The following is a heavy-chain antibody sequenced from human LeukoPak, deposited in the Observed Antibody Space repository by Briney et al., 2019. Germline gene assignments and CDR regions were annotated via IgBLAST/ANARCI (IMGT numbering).Heavy chain of an antibody. Sequence: GGSLRLSCAASGVTVSTNCMTWVRQAPGKGLEWVSTIYSGGTTYYADSVMGRFTISRHNSRNTLYLQMNSLRAEDTAVYYCARVDTVMAYYFDLWGQGTLVTVSS. CDR2: IYSGGTT. D-gene: IGHD5-18*01. CDR3: ARVDTVMAYYFDL. V-gene: IGHV3-53*04. J-gene: IGHJ4*02. CDR1: GVTVSTNC.